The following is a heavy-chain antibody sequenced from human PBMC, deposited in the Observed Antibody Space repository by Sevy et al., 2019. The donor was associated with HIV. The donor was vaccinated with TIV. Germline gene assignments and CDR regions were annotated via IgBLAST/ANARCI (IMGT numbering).Heavy chain of an antibody. Sequence: GGSLRLSCAASGFTFSNAWMSWVRQAPGKGLEWVGRIKSKTDGGTTDYAAPVKGRFSISRDDSKNTLYLQMNSLKTEDTAVYYCTTRGYGGNSALDYWGQGTLVTVSS. J-gene: IGHJ4*02. CDR1: GFTFSNAW. V-gene: IGHV3-15*01. CDR2: IKSKTDGGTT. CDR3: TTRGYGGNSALDY. D-gene: IGHD2-21*02.